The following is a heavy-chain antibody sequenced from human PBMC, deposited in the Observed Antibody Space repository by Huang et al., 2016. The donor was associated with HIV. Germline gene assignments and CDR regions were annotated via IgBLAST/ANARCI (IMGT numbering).Heavy chain of an antibody. V-gene: IGHV3-9*01. CDR2: IGGNSGDI. CDR1: GFAFSQYA. CDR3: VIMDDYFDY. J-gene: IGHJ4*02. Sequence: VQLVESGGGLVQPGWSLGLSCAASGFAFSQYAVHGVRQSPGKGPEWVSGIGGNSGDIAYADSVRGRFVISRDNAKKSLYLKMNGLRLEDTALYFCVIMDDYFDYWGQGVLVGVSS. D-gene: IGHD2-8*01.